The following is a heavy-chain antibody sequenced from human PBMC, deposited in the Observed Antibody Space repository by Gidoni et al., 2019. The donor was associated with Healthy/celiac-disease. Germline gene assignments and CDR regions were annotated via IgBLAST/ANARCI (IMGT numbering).Heavy chain of an antibody. Sequence: QVQLQQWGAGLLKPSETLSLTCAVYGGSFSGYYWSWIRQPPGKGLEWIGEINHSGSTNYNPSLKSRVTISVDTSKNQFSLKLSSVTAADTAVYYCARRQRVAAGSPYNWFDPWGQGTLVTVSS. V-gene: IGHV4-34*01. CDR3: ARRQRVAAGSPYNWFDP. CDR2: INHSGST. CDR1: GGSFSGYY. D-gene: IGHD6-13*01. J-gene: IGHJ5*02.